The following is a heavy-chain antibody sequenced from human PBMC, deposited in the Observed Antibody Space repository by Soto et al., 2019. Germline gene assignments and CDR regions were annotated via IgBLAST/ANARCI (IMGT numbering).Heavy chain of an antibody. CDR1: GFTFGDYA. Sequence: GGSLRLSCTASGFTFGDYAMSWFRQAPGKGLEWVGFIRSKAYGGTTEYAASVKGRFTISRDDSKNTLYLQMNSLRAEDTAVYYCAKDLVIMIVVGGTFGYWGQGTQVTVSS. D-gene: IGHD3-22*01. J-gene: IGHJ4*02. CDR2: IRSKAYGGTT. V-gene: IGHV3-49*03. CDR3: AKDLVIMIVVGGTFGY.